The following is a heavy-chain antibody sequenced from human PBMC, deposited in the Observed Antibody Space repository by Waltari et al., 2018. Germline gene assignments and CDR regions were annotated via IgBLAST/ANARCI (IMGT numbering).Heavy chain of an antibody. D-gene: IGHD3-10*01. V-gene: IGHV3-23*01. Sequence: EVQLLESGGGLVQPGGSLRLSCAASGFPFSRYAMSWVRPAPGKGLEWVSAISGSGGRTDYADSVKGRFTISRDNSKNTLYLQMNSLRAEDTAVYYCAKNRIGRFGELFYFDYWGQGTLVTVSS. CDR2: ISGSGGRT. J-gene: IGHJ4*02. CDR1: GFPFSRYA. CDR3: AKNRIGRFGELFYFDY.